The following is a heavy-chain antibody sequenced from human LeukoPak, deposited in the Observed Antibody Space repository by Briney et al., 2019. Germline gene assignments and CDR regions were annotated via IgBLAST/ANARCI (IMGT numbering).Heavy chain of an antibody. CDR1: GVSISTYY. CDR2: FSYSGST. CDR3: ARMYSGTSYYFDY. Sequence: PSETLSLTCSVSGVSISTYYWIWFRQPPVKGLEWMGFFSYSGSTKYDPSLKSRVTMSVDTSKNQFSLKLNSVTAADTAVYYCARMYSGTSYYFDYWGQGTLVTVSS. J-gene: IGHJ4*02. V-gene: IGHV4-59*01. D-gene: IGHD1-26*01.